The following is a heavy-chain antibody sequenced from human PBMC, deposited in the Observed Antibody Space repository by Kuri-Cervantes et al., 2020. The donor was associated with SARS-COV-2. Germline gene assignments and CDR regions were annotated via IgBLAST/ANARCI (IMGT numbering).Heavy chain of an antibody. CDR2: IYYSGST. V-gene: IGHV4-59*12. Sequence: ESLKISCTVSGGSISSYYWSWIRQPPGKGLEWIGYIYYSGSTNYNPSLKSRVTISVDTSKNQFSLKLSSVTAADTAVYYCARVRNYDFWSGYYTGRHYYFDYWGQGTLVTVSS. D-gene: IGHD3-3*01. CDR1: GGSISSYY. J-gene: IGHJ4*02. CDR3: ARVRNYDFWSGYYTGRHYYFDY.